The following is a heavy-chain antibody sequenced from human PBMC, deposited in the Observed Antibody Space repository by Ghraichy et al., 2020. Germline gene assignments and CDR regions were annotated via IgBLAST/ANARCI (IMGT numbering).Heavy chain of an antibody. V-gene: IGHV4-59*01. CDR3: AKEGAIGWQGDAFDI. CDR2: IYYSGST. J-gene: IGHJ3*02. D-gene: IGHD2-15*01. CDR1: GGSISSYY. Sequence: SETLSLTCTVSGGSISSYYWSWIRQPPGKGLEWIGYIYYSGSTNYNPSLKSRVTISVDTSKNQFSLKLSSVTAADTAVYYCAKEGAIGWQGDAFDIWGQGTMVTVSS.